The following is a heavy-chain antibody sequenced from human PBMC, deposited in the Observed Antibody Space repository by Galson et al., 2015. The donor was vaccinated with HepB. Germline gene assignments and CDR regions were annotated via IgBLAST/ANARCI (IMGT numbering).Heavy chain of an antibody. D-gene: IGHD6-19*01. CDR1: GFTFSSYG. Sequence: SLRLSCAASGFTFSSYGMHWVRQAPGKGLEWVAVISYDGSNKYYADSVKGRFTISRDNSKNTLYLQMNSLRAEDTAVYYCAKERQWLAPGAYYFDYWGQGTLVTVSS. CDR3: AKERQWLAPGAYYFDY. CDR2: ISYDGSNK. J-gene: IGHJ4*02. V-gene: IGHV3-30*18.